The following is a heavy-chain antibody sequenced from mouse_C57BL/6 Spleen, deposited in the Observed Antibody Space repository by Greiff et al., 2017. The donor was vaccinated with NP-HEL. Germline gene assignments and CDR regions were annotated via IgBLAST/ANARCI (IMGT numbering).Heavy chain of an antibody. CDR1: GFTFSDYG. CDR2: ISSGSSTI. D-gene: IGHD2-2*01. V-gene: IGHV5-17*01. Sequence: EVKVEESGGGLVKPGGSLKLSCAASGFTFSDYGMHWVRQAPEKGLEWVAYISSGSSTIYYADTVKGRFTISRDNAKNTLFLQMTSLRSEDTAMYYCASMVTTDYYAMDYWGQGTSVTVSS. CDR3: ASMVTTDYYAMDY. J-gene: IGHJ4*01.